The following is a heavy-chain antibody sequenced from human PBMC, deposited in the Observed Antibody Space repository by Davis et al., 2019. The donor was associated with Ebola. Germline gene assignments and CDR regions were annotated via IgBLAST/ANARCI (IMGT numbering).Heavy chain of an antibody. CDR2: YYYTGST. CDR3: ARHYDFWSLGSLDV. Sequence: MPSETLSLTCAVSGGSISSGGYSWSWIRQPPGKGLEWIGYYYYTGSTYYNPSLKSRVTISADTSKNQFSLKLSSVTAADTAVYYCARHYDFWSLGSLDVWGKGTTVTVSS. J-gene: IGHJ6*04. V-gene: IGHV4-30-4*07. D-gene: IGHD3-3*01. CDR1: GGSISSGGYS.